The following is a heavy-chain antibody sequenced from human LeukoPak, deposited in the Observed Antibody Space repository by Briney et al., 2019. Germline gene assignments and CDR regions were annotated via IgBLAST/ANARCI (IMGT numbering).Heavy chain of an antibody. Sequence: PSETLSLTCTVSGGSISSYYWSWIRQPPGKGLEWIGYIYYSGSTNYNPSLKSRVTISVDTSKNQFSLKLSSVTAADTAVYYCARGFGYCSGGSCYVEYYFDYWGQRTLVTVSS. CDR2: IYYSGST. CDR1: GGSISSYY. V-gene: IGHV4-59*01. D-gene: IGHD2-15*01. CDR3: ARGFGYCSGGSCYVEYYFDY. J-gene: IGHJ4*02.